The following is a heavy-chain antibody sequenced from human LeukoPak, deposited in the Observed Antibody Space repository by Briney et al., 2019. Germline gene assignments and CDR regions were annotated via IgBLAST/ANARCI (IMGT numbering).Heavy chain of an antibody. CDR3: AREEVTATGFDY. J-gene: IGHJ4*02. CDR1: GGSISSGGYY. CDR2: ISSSSSYI. D-gene: IGHD5-18*01. V-gene: IGHV3-21*01. Sequence: ETLSLTCTVSGGSISSGGYYWSWVRQAPGKGLEWVSSISSSSSYIYYADSVKGRFTISRDNAKNSLYLQMNSLRAEDTAVYYCAREEVTATGFDYWGQGTLVTVSS.